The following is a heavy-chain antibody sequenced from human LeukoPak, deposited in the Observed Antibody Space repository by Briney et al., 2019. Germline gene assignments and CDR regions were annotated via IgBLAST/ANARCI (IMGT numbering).Heavy chain of an antibody. V-gene: IGHV3-30*02. D-gene: IGHD1-26*01. Sequence: GGSLRLSCSASGFIFSTYGMHWVRQAPGKGLERVAFIRNDKSSEHYADSVKGRFTISRDNSKNTLYLQMSSLRPEDTAVYYCAKRISGAYYSLLDCWGQGTLVIVSS. CDR3: AKRISGAYYSLLDC. J-gene: IGHJ4*02. CDR2: IRNDKSSE. CDR1: GFIFSTYG.